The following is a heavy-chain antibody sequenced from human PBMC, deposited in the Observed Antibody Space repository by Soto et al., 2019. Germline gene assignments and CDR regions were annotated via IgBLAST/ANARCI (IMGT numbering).Heavy chain of an antibody. J-gene: IGHJ6*02. CDR2: IDPSDSYT. CDR3: ARHSYSSSWYKYYYGMDV. Sequence: PGESLKISCKGSGYSFTSYWISWVRQMPGKGLEWMGRIDPSDSYTNYSPSFQGHVTISADKSISTAYLQWSSLKASDTAMYYCARHSYSSSWYKYYYGMDVWGQGTTVTAP. CDR1: GYSFTSYW. D-gene: IGHD6-13*01. V-gene: IGHV5-10-1*01.